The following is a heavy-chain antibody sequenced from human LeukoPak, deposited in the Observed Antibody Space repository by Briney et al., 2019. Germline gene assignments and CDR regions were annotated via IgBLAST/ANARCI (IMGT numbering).Heavy chain of an antibody. Sequence: GGSLRLSCAASGFTLSNYVMHWVRQAPGKGLEWAAFTRYDGSDKYNADSLKGRFTISRDNSKNTLYLQMNSLRAEDTAVYYCARNQGGSHSQNKWFGVTYRYAFDIWGQGTMVTVSS. V-gene: IGHV3-30*02. CDR3: ARNQGGSHSQNKWFGVTYRYAFDI. J-gene: IGHJ3*02. D-gene: IGHD3-10*01. CDR1: GFTLSNYV. CDR2: TRYDGSDK.